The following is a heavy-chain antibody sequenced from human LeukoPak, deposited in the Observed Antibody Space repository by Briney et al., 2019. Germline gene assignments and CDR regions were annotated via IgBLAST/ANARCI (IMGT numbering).Heavy chain of an antibody. Sequence: PSETLSLTCTVSGGSISSGDYYWSWIRQPPGKGLEWIGYIYCSGSTYYNPSLKSRVTISVDTSKNQFSLKLSSVTAADTAVYYCARERNKRQFDPWGQGTLVTVSS. V-gene: IGHV4-30-4*01. CDR1: GGSISSGDYY. CDR3: ARERNKRQFDP. J-gene: IGHJ5*02. CDR2: IYCSGST.